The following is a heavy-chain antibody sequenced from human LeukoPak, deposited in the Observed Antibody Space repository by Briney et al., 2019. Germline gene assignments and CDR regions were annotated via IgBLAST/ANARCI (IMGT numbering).Heavy chain of an antibody. Sequence: GGSLRLSCAASGFTFSTYSMNWVRQAPGKGLEWVSSISSASSYIYYADSVKGRFTISRDDAKNSLYLQMNSLRAEDTAVYYCARYCSSSRCLYYYHMDVWGKGTTVTVS. D-gene: IGHD2-2*01. V-gene: IGHV3-21*01. CDR3: ARYCSSSRCLYYYHMDV. CDR1: GFTFSTYS. J-gene: IGHJ6*03. CDR2: ISSASSYI.